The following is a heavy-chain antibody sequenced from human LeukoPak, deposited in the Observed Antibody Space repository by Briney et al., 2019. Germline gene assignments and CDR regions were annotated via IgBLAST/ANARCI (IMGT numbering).Heavy chain of an antibody. V-gene: IGHV3-7*03. CDR2: IKQDGSEK. CDR3: TKGGYATSWYWIY. J-gene: IGHJ4*02. Sequence: GGSLRLSCAASGFTFSSYWMSWVRQAPGKGLEWVATIKQDGSEKYYVDSVRGRFTISRVNAENSLFLQMNSLRTEDTAVYYCTKGGYATSWYWIYWGQGTLVTVSS. CDR1: GFTFSSYW. D-gene: IGHD2-2*01.